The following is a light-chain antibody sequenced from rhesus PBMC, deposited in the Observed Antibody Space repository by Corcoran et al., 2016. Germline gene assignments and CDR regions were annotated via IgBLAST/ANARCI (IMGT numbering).Light chain of an antibody. V-gene: IGKV1-22*01. CDR2: KAS. J-gene: IGKJ1*01. Sequence: DIQMTQSPSSLSASVGDKVTITCRASQGISSWLAWYQQKPGKPPTLLIYKASILQNGVPSSFRGSGSGTDFPLTISSLQPEEFATYSCLQYSSGPRTFGQGTKVEVK. CDR1: QGISSW. CDR3: LQYSSGPRT.